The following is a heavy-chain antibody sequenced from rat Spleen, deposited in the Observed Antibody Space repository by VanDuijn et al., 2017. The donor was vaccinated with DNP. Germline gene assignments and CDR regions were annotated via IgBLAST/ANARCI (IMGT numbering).Heavy chain of an antibody. V-gene: IGHV5-22*01. J-gene: IGHJ4*01. CDR1: GFTFSDYY. D-gene: IGHD1-12*02. Sequence: EVQLVESGGGLVQPGRSLKLSCAASGFTFSDYYMAWVRQAPTKGLEWVAYISYEGRGTYFGDSVKGRFTISRDNAKSTLYLQMDSLRSEDTATYYCTRVGDLHDGGDGDALDAWGQGTSVTVSS. CDR2: ISYEGRGT. CDR3: TRVGDLHDGGDGDALDA.